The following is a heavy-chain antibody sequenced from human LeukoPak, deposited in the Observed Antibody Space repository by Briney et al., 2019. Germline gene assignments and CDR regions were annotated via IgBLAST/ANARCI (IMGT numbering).Heavy chain of an antibody. Sequence: GASVKVSCKASGGTFSSYAISWVRQAPGQGLEWMGGIIPIFGTANYAQKFQGRVTITADESTSTAYMELRSLRSDDTAVYYCARVTDYVLGYYFDYWGQGTLVTVSS. CDR2: IIPIFGTA. CDR1: GGTFSSYA. D-gene: IGHD4-17*01. CDR3: ARVTDYVLGYYFDY. J-gene: IGHJ4*02. V-gene: IGHV1-69*13.